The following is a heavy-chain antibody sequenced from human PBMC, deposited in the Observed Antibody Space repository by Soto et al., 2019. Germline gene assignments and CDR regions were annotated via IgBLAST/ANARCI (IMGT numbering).Heavy chain of an antibody. CDR3: ARDWASVLRYFDWSRHYYYYGVDV. J-gene: IGHJ6*02. Sequence: KAGGSLRLSCAASGFTFSLYSMIWVRQAPGKGLEWVASITSSSSYIYYEDSLKGRFTISRDNAKNSLFLQLDSLRAEDTAVYFCARDWASVLRYFDWSRHYYYYGVDVWGQGTTVTVSS. V-gene: IGHV3-21*01. D-gene: IGHD3-9*01. CDR2: ITSSSSYI. CDR1: GFTFSLYS.